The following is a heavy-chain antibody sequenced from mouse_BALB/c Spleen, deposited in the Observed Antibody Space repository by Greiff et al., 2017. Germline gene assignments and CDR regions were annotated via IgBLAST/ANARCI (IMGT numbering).Heavy chain of an antibody. J-gene: IGHJ1*01. Sequence: EVQLVESGPGLVKPSQSLSLTCSVTGYSITSGYYWNLIRQFPGNKLEWMGYISYDGSNNYNPSLKNRISITRDTSKNQFFLKLNSVTTEDTATYYCARDSFTSPFDVWGAGTTVTVSS. V-gene: IGHV3-6*02. CDR1: GYSITSGYY. CDR2: ISYDGSN. CDR3: ARDSFTSPFDV.